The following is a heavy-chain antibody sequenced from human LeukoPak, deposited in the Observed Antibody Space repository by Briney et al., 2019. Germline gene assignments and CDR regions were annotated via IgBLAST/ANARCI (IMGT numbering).Heavy chain of an antibody. CDR2: VNHSGST. CDR1: GGSFSGYF. V-gene: IGHV4-34*01. J-gene: IGHJ4*02. CDR3: AKYRYGYRGMDS. Sequence: SETLSLTCRVYGGSFSGYFWIWFRQPPGKGLEWIGEVNHSGSTNYKSSLRRRAIISVDTSKNQFPLKLASVTAADTAIYFCAKYRYGYRGMDSWGQGTQVTVSS. D-gene: IGHD5-18*01.